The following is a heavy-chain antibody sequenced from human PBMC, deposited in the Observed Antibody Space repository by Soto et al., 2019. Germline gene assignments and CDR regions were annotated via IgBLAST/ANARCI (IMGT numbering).Heavy chain of an antibody. CDR3: ARGLSVTLFDN. V-gene: IGHV4-31*03. Sequence: QVQLQESGPGLVKPSQTLSLTCTVSGGSISTGGYYWTWIRQHPGKGLEWIGYIYYSGSTYYNPSLKSRVTITVDTSKNQFSLKMSSVTAADTAVYYCARGLSVTLFDNWGQGTLVTVSS. J-gene: IGHJ4*02. CDR2: IYYSGST. CDR1: GGSISTGGYY. D-gene: IGHD4-17*01.